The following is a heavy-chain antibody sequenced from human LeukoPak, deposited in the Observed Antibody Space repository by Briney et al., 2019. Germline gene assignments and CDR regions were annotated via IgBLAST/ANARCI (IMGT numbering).Heavy chain of an antibody. CDR1: GGSISSYY. Sequence: PSETLSLTCTVSGGSISSYYWSWIRQPAGKGLEWIGRIYTSGSTNYNPSLKSRVTISVDMSKNHFSLRLRSVTAADTAMYYCARGTLYRGWSYYLDFWGQGSQVTVSS. V-gene: IGHV4-4*07. CDR2: IYTSGST. CDR3: ARGTLYRGWSYYLDF. J-gene: IGHJ4*02. D-gene: IGHD6-19*01.